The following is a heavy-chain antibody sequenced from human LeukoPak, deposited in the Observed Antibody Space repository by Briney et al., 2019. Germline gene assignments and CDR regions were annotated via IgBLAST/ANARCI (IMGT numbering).Heavy chain of an antibody. CDR3: ARDLVRLTTGSSTGFDP. V-gene: IGHV1-18*01. Sequence: ASVKVSCKASGYTFTSYGISWVRQAPGQGLEWMGWISAYNGNTNYAQKLQGRVTMTTDTSTSTAYMELRSLRSDDTAVYYCARDLVRLTTGSSTGFDPWGQGTLVTVSS. CDR1: GYTFTSYG. J-gene: IGHJ5*02. CDR2: ISAYNGNT. D-gene: IGHD1-1*01.